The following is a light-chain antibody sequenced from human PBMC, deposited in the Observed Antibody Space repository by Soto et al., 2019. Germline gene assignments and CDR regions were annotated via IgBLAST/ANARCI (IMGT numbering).Light chain of an antibody. CDR3: SSYRSSSTVVV. CDR1: SSDVGAYNS. V-gene: IGLV2-14*01. CDR2: EVS. Sequence: QSALTQPASVSGSPGQSITISCTGTSSDVGAYNSVSWYQHHPDKAPNLIIYEVSSRPSGLSDRFSGSKSGNTASLTISGLQAEDEAYYYCSSYRSSSTVVVFGGGTKLTVL. J-gene: IGLJ2*01.